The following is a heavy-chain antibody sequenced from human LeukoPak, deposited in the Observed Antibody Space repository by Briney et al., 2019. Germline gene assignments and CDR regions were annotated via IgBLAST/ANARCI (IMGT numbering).Heavy chain of an antibody. V-gene: IGHV4-38-2*02. Sequence: PSETLSLTCSVSGYSITSGYYWGRIRQPPGKGLEWIGTIYHNGSTSYNPSLKSRVTISVDTSKNQFSLRLNSVIAADTAIYYCAKITTLDYWGQGTLVTVSS. CDR1: GYSITSGYY. CDR3: AKITTLDY. D-gene: IGHD1-1*01. J-gene: IGHJ4*02. CDR2: IYHNGST.